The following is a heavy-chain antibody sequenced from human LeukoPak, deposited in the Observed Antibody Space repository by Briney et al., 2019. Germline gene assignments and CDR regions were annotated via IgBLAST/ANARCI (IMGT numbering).Heavy chain of an antibody. D-gene: IGHD3-10*01. CDR2: IKQDGSEK. CDR1: GFTFSSYW. V-gene: IGHV3-7*03. CDR3: AKRRFGELLPDYFDY. Sequence: GGSLRLSCAASGFTFSSYWMSWVRQAPGKGLEWVANIKQDGSEKYYVDSVKGRFTISRDNAKNSLYLQMNSLRAEDTAVYYCAKRRFGELLPDYFDYRGQGTLVTVSS. J-gene: IGHJ4*02.